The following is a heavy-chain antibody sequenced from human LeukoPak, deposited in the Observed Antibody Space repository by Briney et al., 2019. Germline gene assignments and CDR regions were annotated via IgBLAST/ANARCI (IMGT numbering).Heavy chain of an antibody. CDR2: ISYDESKK. D-gene: IGHD3-3*01. Sequence: GGSLRLSCAASGFTFTNYDMHWLRQAPGKGLEWVAIISYDESKKYYADSVKGRFTTSRDNSKNTLFLQMNSLRVEDTAVYYCARDRFCDGGTCSGGFDYWGQGSLVIVPS. V-gene: IGHV3-30*03. J-gene: IGHJ4*02. CDR1: GFTFTNYD. CDR3: ARDRFCDGGTCSGGFDY.